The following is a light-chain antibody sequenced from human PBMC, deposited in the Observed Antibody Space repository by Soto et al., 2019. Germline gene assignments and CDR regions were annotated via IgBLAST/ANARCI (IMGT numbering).Light chain of an antibody. Sequence: EIVLTQSPGTLSLSPGERATLSCRASQSVDSNYLVWYQQKPGQAPRLLIYGTSSRATGIPDRFSGSGSGTDFTLTISRLEPEDFAVYFCQQHDVSWTFGQGTKVDNK. CDR2: GTS. V-gene: IGKV3-20*01. CDR1: QSVDSNY. J-gene: IGKJ1*01. CDR3: QQHDVSWT.